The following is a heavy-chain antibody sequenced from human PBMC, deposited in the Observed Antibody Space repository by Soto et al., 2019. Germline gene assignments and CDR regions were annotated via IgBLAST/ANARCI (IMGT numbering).Heavy chain of an antibody. CDR1: GYSFATYW. V-gene: IGHV5-51*01. Sequence: ESLKISCKASGYSFATYWIGWVRQMPGKGLEWMGIIYPGDSDTMYSPSFQGQVIISADLSSTTTYLQWSSLKASDTAIYYCARQHGVDPANGWIGPWGQGTLVTVSS. D-gene: IGHD2-8*01. J-gene: IGHJ5*02. CDR3: ARQHGVDPANGWIGP. CDR2: IYPGDSDT.